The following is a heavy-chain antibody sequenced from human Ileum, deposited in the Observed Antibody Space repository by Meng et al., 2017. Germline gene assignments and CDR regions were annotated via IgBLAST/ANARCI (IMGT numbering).Heavy chain of an antibody. CDR1: GFTFSSYG. CDR3: ARPLDSSGWYLGY. D-gene: IGHD6-19*01. CDR2: IWFDGSNK. Sequence: GGSLRLSCAASGFTFSSYGMHWVRQAPGKGLEWVAVIWFDGSNKYYADSVKGRFTISRDNSKNTLYLQMNSLRAEDTAVYYCARPLDSSGWYLGYWGQGTLVTVSS. V-gene: IGHV3-33*01. J-gene: IGHJ4*02.